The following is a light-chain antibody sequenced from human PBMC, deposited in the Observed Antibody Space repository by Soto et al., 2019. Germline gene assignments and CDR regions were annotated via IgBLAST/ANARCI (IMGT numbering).Light chain of an antibody. Sequence: EVVLTQSPGTLSLSPGARVTLSCRASQTVSSSYLAWYQQKPGLAPRLLIYDASSRATGIPDRFSGSGSGTDFTLTISRLEPEDFAVYYCQQYSTSPTFGGGTKVDIK. CDR3: QQYSTSPT. J-gene: IGKJ4*01. CDR2: DAS. V-gene: IGKV3D-20*01. CDR1: QTVSSSY.